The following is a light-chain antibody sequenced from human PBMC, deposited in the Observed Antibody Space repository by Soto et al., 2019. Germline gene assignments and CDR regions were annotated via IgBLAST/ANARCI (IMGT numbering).Light chain of an antibody. J-gene: IGLJ3*02. CDR3: CSYSGSSTLV. CDR1: SSDIGSYNL. V-gene: IGLV2-23*02. Sequence: QSVLTQSASVSGSPGQSITISCTGTSSDIGSYNLVSWYQQHPGKAPKLMTYEVSKRPSGASNRFSGSKSGNTASLTISGLQAEDEADYYCCSYSGSSTLVFGGGTKLTVL. CDR2: EVS.